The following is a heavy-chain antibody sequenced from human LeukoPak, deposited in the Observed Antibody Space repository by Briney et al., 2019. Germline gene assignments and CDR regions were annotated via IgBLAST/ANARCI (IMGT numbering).Heavy chain of an antibody. CDR1: GYTFTSYA. CDR3: AREGMGSGFDY. D-gene: IGHD3-10*01. Sequence: ASVKVSCKASGYTFTSYAMNWVRQAPGQGLEWMGIINPSGGSTSYAQKFQGRVTMTRDTSTSTVYMELSSLRSEDTAVYYCAREGMGSGFDYWGQGTLVTVSS. V-gene: IGHV1-46*01. CDR2: INPSGGST. J-gene: IGHJ4*02.